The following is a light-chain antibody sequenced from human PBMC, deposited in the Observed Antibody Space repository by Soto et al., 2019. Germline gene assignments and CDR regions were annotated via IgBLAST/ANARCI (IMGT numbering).Light chain of an antibody. J-gene: IGKJ4*01. Sequence: DIQMTQSPSSLSASVGDRVTITCRASQSISSYLKWYQQKPWKAPNLLIYSASKLHSVVPSRFSGSGSGTDFTLIISSLQPEDFATYYCQQSSSNPLTFGGGTRV. CDR1: QSISSY. CDR3: QQSSSNPLT. V-gene: IGKV1-39*01. CDR2: SAS.